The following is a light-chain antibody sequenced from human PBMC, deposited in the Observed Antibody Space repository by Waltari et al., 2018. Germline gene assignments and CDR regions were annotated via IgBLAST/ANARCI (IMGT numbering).Light chain of an antibody. V-gene: IGKV1-9*01. J-gene: IGKJ2*01. CDR2: GAC. Sequence: DLQLTQSPSFLSASVVDRVTITCLASHDVHTYLAWYQQKPVKAPKLLIYGACTLQNGVPSRFIGVPSGTEFRLTVSSLQPEDFVAYFCQQLNDYPYTFGQGTKVEIK. CDR3: QQLNDYPYT. CDR1: HDVHTY.